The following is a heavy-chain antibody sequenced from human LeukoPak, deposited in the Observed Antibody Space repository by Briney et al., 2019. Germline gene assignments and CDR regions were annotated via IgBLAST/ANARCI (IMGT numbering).Heavy chain of an antibody. CDR3: AKDGYCSSTSCYSTNFDY. Sequence: GGSLRLSCAASGFTFSIYAMSWVRQAPGKGLEWVSVIGGSGENTYYADSVKGRFTISRDNSKNTVYLQMNSLRAEDTAVYYCAKDGYCSSTSCYSTNFDYWGQGSLVTVSS. D-gene: IGHD2-2*03. CDR2: IGGSGENT. CDR1: GFTFSIYA. V-gene: IGHV3-23*01. J-gene: IGHJ4*02.